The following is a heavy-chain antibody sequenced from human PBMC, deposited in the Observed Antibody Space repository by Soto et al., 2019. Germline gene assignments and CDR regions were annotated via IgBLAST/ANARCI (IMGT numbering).Heavy chain of an antibody. Sequence: QVQLVQSGAEVKKPGASVRLSCKVSGKSLNNLPFNGLRRTPEQRPEWMGRINVGDDKTKYSEKFQGRVIVSYDTSATTAYMELRALSSEDTAVYYCARAKYDYIWGSYHPFDQWAQGAQVTVAS. V-gene: IGHV1-3*01. CDR2: INVGDDKT. D-gene: IGHD3-16*02. CDR1: GKSLNNLP. J-gene: IGHJ4*02. CDR3: ARAKYDYIWGSYHPFDQ.